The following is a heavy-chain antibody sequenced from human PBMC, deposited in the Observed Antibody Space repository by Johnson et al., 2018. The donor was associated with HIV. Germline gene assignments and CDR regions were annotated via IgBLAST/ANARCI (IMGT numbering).Heavy chain of an antibody. D-gene: IGHD6-13*01. CDR3: AKGSPYTSSWLDALEI. CDR2: ISWNSGSI. CDR1: GFTFDDYG. Sequence: VQLVESGGGVVRPGGSLRLSCAVSGFTFDDYGMSWVRQAPGKGLEWVSGISWNSGSIGYADSVKGRFTISRDNAKNSLYLQMNSLRAEDTALYYCAKGSPYTSSWLDALEIWGQGTMVTVSS. V-gene: IGHV3-20*04. J-gene: IGHJ3*02.